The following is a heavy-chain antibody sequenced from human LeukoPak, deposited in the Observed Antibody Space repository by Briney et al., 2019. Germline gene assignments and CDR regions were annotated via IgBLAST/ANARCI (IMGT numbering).Heavy chain of an antibody. CDR2: IGWDDDK. V-gene: IGHV2-70*01. J-gene: IGHJ4*02. CDR3: ARTHGPTTAMVTYFDY. Sequence: SGPTLVNPTQTLTLTCTFSGFSLSTSGMCVSWIRQPPGKALERLAHIGWDDDKYYSTSLKTRLTISKDTSKNQVVLTMTNMDPVDTATYYCARTHGPTTAMVTYFDYWGQGTLVTVSS. D-gene: IGHD5-18*01. CDR1: GFSLSTSGMC.